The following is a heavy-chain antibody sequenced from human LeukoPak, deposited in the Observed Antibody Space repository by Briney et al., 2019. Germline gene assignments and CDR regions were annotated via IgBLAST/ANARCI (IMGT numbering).Heavy chain of an antibody. CDR1: GFTVSSNS. CDR3: ARIKSHAFDI. V-gene: IGHV3-53*01. Sequence: GGSLRLSCTVSGFTVSSNSMSWVRQAPGKGLEWVSFIYSDNTHYSDSVKGRFTISRDNAKNSLYLQMNGLRAEDTAVYYCARIKSHAFDIWGQGTTVTVSS. J-gene: IGHJ3*02. CDR2: IYSDNT.